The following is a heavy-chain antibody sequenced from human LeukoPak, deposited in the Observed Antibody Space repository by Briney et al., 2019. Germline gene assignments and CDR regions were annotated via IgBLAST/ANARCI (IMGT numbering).Heavy chain of an antibody. D-gene: IGHD6-19*01. Sequence: PGGSLRLSCAASGFTFSSYWMHWVRQAPGKGLVWVSRIYSDGSSTGYAHSVKGRFTISRDNAKNTLYLQMNSLRAEDTAIYYCARDVGIAVPGLLYWGQGTLVTVSS. CDR2: IYSDGSST. CDR3: ARDVGIAVPGLLY. J-gene: IGHJ4*02. V-gene: IGHV3-74*01. CDR1: GFTFSSYW.